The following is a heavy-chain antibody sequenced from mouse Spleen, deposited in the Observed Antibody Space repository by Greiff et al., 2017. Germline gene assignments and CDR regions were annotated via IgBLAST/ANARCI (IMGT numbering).Heavy chain of an antibody. V-gene: IGHV1-5*01. J-gene: IGHJ4*01. CDR1: GYSFTSYW. CDR2: IYPGNSDT. D-gene: IGHD2-14*01. Sequence: EVQLQQSGTVLARPGASVKMSCKASGYSFTSYWMHWVKQRPGQGLEWIGAIYPGNSDTSYNQKFKGKAKLTAVTSASTAYMELSSLTNEDSAVYYCTRDYRYDRDYAMDYWGQGTSVTVSS. CDR3: TRDYRYDRDYAMDY.